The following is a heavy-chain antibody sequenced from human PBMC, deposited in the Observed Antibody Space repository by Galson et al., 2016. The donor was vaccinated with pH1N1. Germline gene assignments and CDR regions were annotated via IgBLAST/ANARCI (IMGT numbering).Heavy chain of an antibody. CDR2: INPSGGST. D-gene: IGHD4-17*01. CDR3: ARDGYGDYVGGDY. Sequence: SVKVSCKASGYTFTSHYMHWVRQAPGQGLEWMGSINPSGGSTSYAPKFQGRVTMTRDTSTSTVYMELTSLRSEDTALYFCARDGYGDYVGGDYWGQGTLVTVSS. J-gene: IGHJ4*02. CDR1: GYTFTSHY. V-gene: IGHV1-46*01.